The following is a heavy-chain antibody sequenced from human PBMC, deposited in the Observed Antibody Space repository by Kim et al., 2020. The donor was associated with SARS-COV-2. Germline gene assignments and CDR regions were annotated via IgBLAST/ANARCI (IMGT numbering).Heavy chain of an antibody. J-gene: IGHJ4*02. Sequence: GGSLRLSCAASGFTFSSYWMSWVRQAPGKGLEWVANIKQDGSEKYYVDSVKGRYTISRDNAKNSLYLQMNSLRAEDTAVYYCACLYSSSWEFDYWGQGTLVTVSS. CDR1: GFTFSSYW. V-gene: IGHV3-7*01. D-gene: IGHD6-13*01. CDR2: IKQDGSEK. CDR3: ACLYSSSWEFDY.